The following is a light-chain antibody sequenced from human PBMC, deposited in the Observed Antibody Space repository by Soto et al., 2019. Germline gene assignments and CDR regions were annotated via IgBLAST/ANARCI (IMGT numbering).Light chain of an antibody. CDR3: ISTRV. V-gene: IGLV2-14*01. J-gene: IGLJ2*01. Sequence: QSALTQPASVSGSPGQSITISCTGTSSDVGGYNYVSWYQQHPDKAPKLMIYNVNNRPSGVSNRFSGSKSGNTASLTISGLQAEDEADYSSISTRVFGGGTKVTVL. CDR1: SSDVGGYNY. CDR2: NVN.